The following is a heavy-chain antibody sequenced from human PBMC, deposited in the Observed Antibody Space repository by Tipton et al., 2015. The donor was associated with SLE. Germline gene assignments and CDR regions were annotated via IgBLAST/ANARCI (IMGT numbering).Heavy chain of an antibody. CDR2: IYPGDSNT. CDR3: ARSSTGTYYYYYMDV. J-gene: IGHJ6*03. D-gene: IGHD1-1*01. Sequence: QLVQSGAELRKPGESLKISCKGSGYSFSSFWIGWVRQMPGKGLEWMGIIYPGDSNTRISPSFQGQVTISADKSISTAYLQWSSLKASDTATYYCARSSTGTYYYYYMDVWGKGTTVTVSS. CDR1: GYSFSSFW. V-gene: IGHV5-51*03.